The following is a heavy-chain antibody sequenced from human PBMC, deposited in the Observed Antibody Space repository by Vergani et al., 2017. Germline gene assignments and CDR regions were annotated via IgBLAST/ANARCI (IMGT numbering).Heavy chain of an antibody. J-gene: IGHJ5*02. V-gene: IGHV3-33*01. CDR1: EFTFSNYG. D-gene: IGHD1-14*01. Sequence: QVQLVESGGGVVQPGRSLRLSCAASEFTFSNYGMHWVRQAPGKGLEWVAVIWFDGSNKYYADSLKGRFTISRDNSKNTMYLQMNSLRDEDTGVYYCARDLRLLYNRFDPWGQGTLVTVSS. CDR2: IWFDGSNK. CDR3: ARDLRLLYNRFDP.